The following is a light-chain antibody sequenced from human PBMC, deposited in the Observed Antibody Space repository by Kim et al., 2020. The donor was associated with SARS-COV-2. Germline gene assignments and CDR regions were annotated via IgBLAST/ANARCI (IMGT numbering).Light chain of an antibody. CDR1: QPISNW. CDR2: KAS. V-gene: IGKV1-5*03. Sequence: EIQMTQSPATLSASVGDAVTITCRASQPISNWLAWYQQKPGKAPKLLISKASTLESGVPSRFSGSGSGTDFTLTISSLQPDDFATYYCQQYTTNFLTFGGGTKVDIK. CDR3: QQYTTNFLT. J-gene: IGKJ4*01.